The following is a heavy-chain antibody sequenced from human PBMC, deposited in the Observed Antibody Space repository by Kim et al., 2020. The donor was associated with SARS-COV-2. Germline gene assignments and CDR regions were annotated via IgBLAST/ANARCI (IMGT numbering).Heavy chain of an antibody. D-gene: IGHD3-16*01. J-gene: IGHJ6*02. Sequence: PVKGRFTISRDDSKNTLYLQMNSLKTEDTAVYYCTTEDDYVWGSYYWVDVWGQGTTVTVSS. V-gene: IGHV3-15*01. CDR3: TTEDDYVWGSYYWVDV.